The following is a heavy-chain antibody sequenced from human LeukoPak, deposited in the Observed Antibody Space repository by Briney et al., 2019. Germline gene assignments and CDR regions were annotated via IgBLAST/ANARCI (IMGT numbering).Heavy chain of an antibody. CDR1: GGTFSSYA. V-gene: IGHV1-69*05. CDR3: ARGVAAPYYYYYMDV. D-gene: IGHD6-13*01. Sequence: SVKVSFKASGGTFSSYAISWVRQAPGQGLEWMGGIIPIFGTANYAQKFQGRVTIPTDESTSTAYMELSSLRSEDTAVYYCARGVAAPYYYYYMDVWGKGTTVTVSS. CDR2: IIPIFGTA. J-gene: IGHJ6*03.